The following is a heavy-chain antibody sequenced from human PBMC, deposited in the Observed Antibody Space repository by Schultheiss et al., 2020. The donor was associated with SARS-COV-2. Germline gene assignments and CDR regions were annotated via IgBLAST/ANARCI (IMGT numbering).Heavy chain of an antibody. Sequence: GGSLRLSCAASGFTFSSYAMHWVRQAPGKGLEWVAVISYDGSNKYYADSVKGRFTISRDNSKNTLYLQMNSLRAEDTAVYYCARDLCSSTSCYTNSYYYYGMDVWGQGTTVTVSS. J-gene: IGHJ6*02. D-gene: IGHD2-2*02. V-gene: IGHV3-30-3*01. CDR1: GFTFSSYA. CDR3: ARDLCSSTSCYTNSYYYYGMDV. CDR2: ISYDGSNK.